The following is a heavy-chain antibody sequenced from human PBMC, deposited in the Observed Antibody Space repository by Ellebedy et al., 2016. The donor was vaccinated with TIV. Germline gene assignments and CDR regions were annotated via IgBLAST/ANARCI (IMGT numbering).Heavy chain of an antibody. CDR1: GFTFSSYS. J-gene: IGHJ4*02. CDR2: ISSSSSTI. V-gene: IGHV3-48*02. D-gene: IGHD6-19*01. CDR3: TRARVYSNGWYDPDF. Sequence: PGGSLRLSCAASGFTFSSYSMNWVRQAPGKGLEWVSYISSSSSTIYYADSVKGRFTISRDNAKNSLYLQMNSLRDEDTAVYYCTRARVYSNGWYDPDFWGQGTLVAVSS.